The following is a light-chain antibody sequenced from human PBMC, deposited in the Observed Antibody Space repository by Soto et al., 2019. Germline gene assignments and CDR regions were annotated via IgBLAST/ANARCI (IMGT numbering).Light chain of an antibody. CDR3: CSYAGSYLYV. CDR1: TSDVGGYNY. Sequence: QSALTQPRSVSGSLGQSVTISCTGTTSDVGGYNYVSWYQHHPGKAPKLIIYDVNNRPSGVPDRFSGSKSGNTASLTISGLRPEDEADYNCCSYAGSYLYVFGTGTKVTVL. V-gene: IGLV2-11*01. CDR2: DVN. J-gene: IGLJ1*01.